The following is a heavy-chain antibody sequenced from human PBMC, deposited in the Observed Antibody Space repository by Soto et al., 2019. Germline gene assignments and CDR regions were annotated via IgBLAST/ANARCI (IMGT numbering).Heavy chain of an antibody. J-gene: IGHJ6*02. V-gene: IGHV3-30-3*01. CDR3: AVSSPYYYYGMDV. Sequence: PGGSLRLSCAASGFTFSSYAMHWVRQAPGKGLEWVAVISYDGSNKYYADSVKGRFTISRDNSKNTLYLQMNSLRAEDTAVYYCAVSSPYYYYGMDVWGQGTTVIVSS. CDR1: GFTFSSYA. CDR2: ISYDGSNK. D-gene: IGHD6-13*01.